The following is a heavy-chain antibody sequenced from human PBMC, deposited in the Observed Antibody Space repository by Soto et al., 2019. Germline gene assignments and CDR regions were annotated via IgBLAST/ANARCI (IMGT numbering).Heavy chain of an antibody. CDR1: GFTFSSFT. J-gene: IGHJ6*02. CDR3: ARDVVVPAAIGDYYYYYGMDV. D-gene: IGHD2-2*02. V-gene: IGHV3-21*01. CDR2: ISSSSSYI. Sequence: GGSLRLSCAASGFTFSSFTMNWVRQAPGKGLEWVSSISSSSSYIYYADSVKRRFTISRDNAKNSLYLQMNSLRAEDTAVYYCARDVVVPAAIGDYYYYYGMDVWGQGTTVTVSS.